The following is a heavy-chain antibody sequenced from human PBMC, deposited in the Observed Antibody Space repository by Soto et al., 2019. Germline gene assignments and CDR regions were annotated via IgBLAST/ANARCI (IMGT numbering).Heavy chain of an antibody. CDR2: ISGSGGST. V-gene: IGHV3-23*01. CDR3: AKDLGLATISNYYYGMDV. J-gene: IGHJ6*02. CDR1: GFTFSSYA. Sequence: GGSLRLSCAASGFTFSSYAMSWVRQAPGKGLEWVSAISGSGGSTYYADTVKGRFTISRDNSKNTLYLQMNSLRAGDTAVYYCAKDLGLATISNYYYGMDVWGQGTTVTVSS. D-gene: IGHD5-12*01.